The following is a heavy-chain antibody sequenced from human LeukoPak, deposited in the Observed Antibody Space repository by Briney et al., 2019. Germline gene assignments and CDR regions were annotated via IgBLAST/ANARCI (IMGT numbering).Heavy chain of an antibody. V-gene: IGHV3-69-1*01. D-gene: IGHD4-17*01. CDR3: ARDWAYGDSPPFH. CDR2: ITSRSYI. J-gene: IGHJ4*02. Sequence: GGSLRLSCAASGFTFSNYVMNWVRQAPGKGLEWVSSITSRSYIYFADSVKGRFIISRDNAKNSLFLQMNSLRAEDTAVYYCARDWAYGDSPPFHWGQGTLVTVSS. CDR1: GFTFSNYV.